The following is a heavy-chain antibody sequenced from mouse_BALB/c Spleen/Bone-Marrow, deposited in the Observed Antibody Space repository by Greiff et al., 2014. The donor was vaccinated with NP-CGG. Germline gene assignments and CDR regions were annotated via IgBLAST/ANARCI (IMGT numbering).Heavy chain of an antibody. CDR3: ARDYYGSSFDY. J-gene: IGHJ2*01. CDR2: INSNGGST. V-gene: IGHV5-6-3*01. CDR1: GFTFSSYG. D-gene: IGHD1-1*01. Sequence: EVKLVESGGGLVQPGGSLKLSRAASGFTFSSYGMSWVRQTPDKRLELVAAINSNGGSTYYPDSVKGRFTISRDNAKNTLYLQMSSLKSEDTAMYYCARDYYGSSFDYWGQGTTLTVSS.